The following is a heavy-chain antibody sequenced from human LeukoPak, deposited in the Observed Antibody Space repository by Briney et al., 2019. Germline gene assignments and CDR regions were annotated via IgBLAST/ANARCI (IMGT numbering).Heavy chain of an antibody. CDR1: GYTFTGYY. CDR2: INPNSGGT. J-gene: IGHJ4*02. CDR3: ARDVLSTRPERITMVRGVIIMFVN. Sequence: GASVKVSCKASGYTFTGYYMHWVRQAPGQGLEWIGWINPNSGGTNYAQKFQGRVTMTRDTSISTAYMELSRLRSDDTAVYYCARDVLSTRPERITMVRGVIIMFVNWGQGTLVTVSS. V-gene: IGHV1-2*02. D-gene: IGHD3-10*01.